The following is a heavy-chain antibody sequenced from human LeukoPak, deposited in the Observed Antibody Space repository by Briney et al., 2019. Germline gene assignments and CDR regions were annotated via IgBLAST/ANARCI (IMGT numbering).Heavy chain of an antibody. CDR3: ARVRYYGSAHPDY. Sequence: GGSLRLSCAASGFTFSDHYMSWIRQAPGKGLEWVSYISSSGSTIYYADSVKGRFTISRDNAKNSLYLQMNSLRAEDTAVCYCARVRYYGSAHPDYWGQGTLVTVSS. V-gene: IGHV3-11*04. CDR2: ISSSGSTI. J-gene: IGHJ4*02. D-gene: IGHD3-10*01. CDR1: GFTFSDHY.